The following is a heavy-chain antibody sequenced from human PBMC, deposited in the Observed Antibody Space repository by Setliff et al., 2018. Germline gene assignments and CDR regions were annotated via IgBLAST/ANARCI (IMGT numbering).Heavy chain of an antibody. CDR1: GFTFSDFW. CDR2: IKQDGSEK. J-gene: IGHJ4*02. CDR3: ARGGDYCGGECYIPPPDSY. Sequence: GSLRLSCAGSGFTFSDFWINWVRQAPGKGLEWVANIKQDGSEKYYVDSVKGRFAISRDISKNTLYLQMNSLRPEDTAVYYCARGGDYCGGECYIPPPDSYWGQGTLVTVSS. D-gene: IGHD2-21*01. V-gene: IGHV3-7*01.